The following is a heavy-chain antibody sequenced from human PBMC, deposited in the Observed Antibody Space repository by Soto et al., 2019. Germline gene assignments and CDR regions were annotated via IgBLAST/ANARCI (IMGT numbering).Heavy chain of an antibody. D-gene: IGHD3-10*01. J-gene: IGHJ5*02. Sequence: GGSLRLSCAASGFTFSSYGMHWVRQAPGKGLEWVAVIWYDGSNKYYADSVKGRFTISRDNSKNTLYLQMNSLRAEDTAVYYCARDCVEWFGELLRHNWFDPWGQGTLVTVSS. CDR1: GFTFSSYG. V-gene: IGHV3-33*01. CDR3: ARDCVEWFGELLRHNWFDP. CDR2: IWYDGSNK.